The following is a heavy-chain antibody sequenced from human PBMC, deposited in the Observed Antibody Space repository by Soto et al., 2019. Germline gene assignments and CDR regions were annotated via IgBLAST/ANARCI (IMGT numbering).Heavy chain of an antibody. Sequence: QLQLQESGSGLVKPSQTLSLTCAVSGGSISSGGYSSSWIRQPPGKGLEWIGYIYHSGSTYYNPSLKSRVTISVDRSKNQFSLKLSSVTAADTAVYYCAREIGGAFDIWGQGTMVTVSS. D-gene: IGHD3-16*01. V-gene: IGHV4-30-2*01. CDR1: GGSISSGGYS. CDR2: IYHSGST. CDR3: AREIGGAFDI. J-gene: IGHJ3*02.